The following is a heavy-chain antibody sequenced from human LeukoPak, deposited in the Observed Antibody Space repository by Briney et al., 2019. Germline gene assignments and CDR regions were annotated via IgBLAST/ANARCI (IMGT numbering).Heavy chain of an antibody. CDR3: ARDNYYDSSSYYAYFDH. CDR1: GFTVSSNY. CDR2: IYSGGST. J-gene: IGHJ4*02. Sequence: PGGSLRLSCAASGFTVSSNYMSWVRQAPGKGLEWVSVIYSGGSTYYADSVKGRFTISRDNSKNTLCLQMNSLRAEDTAVYYYARDNYYDSSSYYAYFDHWGQGTLVTVSS. D-gene: IGHD3-22*01. V-gene: IGHV3-66*02.